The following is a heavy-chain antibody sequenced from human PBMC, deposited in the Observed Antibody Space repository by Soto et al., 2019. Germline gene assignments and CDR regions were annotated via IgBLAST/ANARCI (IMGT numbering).Heavy chain of an antibody. V-gene: IGHV4-34*01. D-gene: IGHD2-2*01. Sequence: LSLTCAIYGGSFRDDYWSWIRQPPGKVLEWIGKGSHSGGTNYNRSIKSRVTISADTSKHQFSLRLSSVTAADTAVCYCARERAVVVRAAVRVWADSQSYGMDVWGQGTTVTDSS. CDR1: GGSFRDDY. CDR3: ARERAVVVRAAVRVWADSQSYGMDV. J-gene: IGHJ6*02. CDR2: GSHSGGT.